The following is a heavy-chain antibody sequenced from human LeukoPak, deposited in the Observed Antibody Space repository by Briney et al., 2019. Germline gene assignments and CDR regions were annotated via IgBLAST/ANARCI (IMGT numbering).Heavy chain of an antibody. J-gene: IGHJ4*02. CDR2: ISSSGSTI. V-gene: IGHV3-11*01. D-gene: IGHD4-17*01. Sequence: GGSLRLSCAASGFTFSDYYMSWIRQAPGKGLEWVSYISSSGSTIYYADSVKGRFTISRDNAKNSLYLQMNSLRAEDTAVYYCARVVDHDYGDYYLDYWGQGTLSPSPQ. CDR3: ARVVDHDYGDYYLDY. CDR1: GFTFSDYY.